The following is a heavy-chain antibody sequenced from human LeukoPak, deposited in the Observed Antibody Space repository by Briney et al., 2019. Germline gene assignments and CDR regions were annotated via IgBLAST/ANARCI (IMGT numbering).Heavy chain of an antibody. CDR3: ARELVVVPAAIYYFDY. CDR2: IYHSGST. V-gene: IGHV4-38-2*02. CDR1: GYSISSGYY. Sequence: SETLSLTCTVSGYSISSGYYWGWIRQPPGKGLEGIGSIYHSGSTYYNPSLKSRVTISVDTSKSQFSLKLSSVTAADTAVYYCARELVVVPAAIYYFDYWGQGTLVTVSS. J-gene: IGHJ4*02. D-gene: IGHD2-2*01.